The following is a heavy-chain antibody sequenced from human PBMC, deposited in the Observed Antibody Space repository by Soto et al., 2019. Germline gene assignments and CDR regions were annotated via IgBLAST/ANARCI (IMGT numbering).Heavy chain of an antibody. Sequence: TSVKDSCKASGYTFTGYYMHWVRQAPGQGREWMGWINPNSGGTNYAQKFQGCVTMTRDTSISTAYMELSRLRSDDTAVYYCARDKGLTSLGGYYYYYGMDVWGQGTTVTVSS. J-gene: IGHJ6*02. CDR1: GYTFTGYY. CDR2: INPNSGGT. V-gene: IGHV1-2*04. CDR3: ARDKGLTSLGGYYYYYGMDV. D-gene: IGHD3-16*01.